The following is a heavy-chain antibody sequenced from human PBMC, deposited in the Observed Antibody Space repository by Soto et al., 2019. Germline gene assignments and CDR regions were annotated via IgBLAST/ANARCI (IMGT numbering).Heavy chain of an antibody. V-gene: IGHV1-18*01. CDR3: AIADYGDDAY. J-gene: IGHJ4*02. D-gene: IGHD4-17*01. CDR2: IKAYSGNT. CDR1: GYTFATST. Sequence: QLQLVQSGPEAKKPGASVKVSCKASGYTFATSTINCLRQASGQGPAWMGWIKAYSGNTNSAQKRQGRLTMTTDTSTSTAYMELRSLTTDDTAIYYCAIADYGDDAYGGQGTLVTVSS.